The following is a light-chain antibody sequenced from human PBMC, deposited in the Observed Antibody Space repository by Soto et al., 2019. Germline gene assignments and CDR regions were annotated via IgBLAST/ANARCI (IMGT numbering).Light chain of an antibody. CDR2: GAS. CDR1: QSVSSSY. CDR3: QQYGDLPWT. J-gene: IGKJ1*01. Sequence: EIMLTQSPGTLYLSPGERATLSCRASQSVSSSYLAWYQQKPGQAPRLLIYGASSRATGIPDRFSGSGSGTDFTLTIDRLESEDFAVYFCQQYGDLPWTFGQGTKVDI. V-gene: IGKV3-20*01.